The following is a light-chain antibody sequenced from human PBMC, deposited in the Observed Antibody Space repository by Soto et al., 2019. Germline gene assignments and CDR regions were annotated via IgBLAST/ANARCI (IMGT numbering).Light chain of an antibody. Sequence: DIQMTQSPSSLSASVGDRVTITCRASQSISSYLNWYQQKPGKAPKLLIYAASSLQSGVPSRFSGSGSGTDFTLTISSLQPEDFATYYCQQICSTPRTFGQGTRVDIK. CDR2: AAS. CDR1: QSISSY. V-gene: IGKV1-39*01. CDR3: QQICSTPRT. J-gene: IGKJ1*01.